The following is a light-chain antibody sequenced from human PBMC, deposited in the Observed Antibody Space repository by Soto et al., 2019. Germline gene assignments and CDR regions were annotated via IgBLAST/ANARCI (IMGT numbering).Light chain of an antibody. V-gene: IGKV3-20*01. CDR2: GAS. CDR1: QSVSSSY. Sequence: EIVLTQSPGTLSLSPGERATLSCRASQSVSSSYLAWYQQKPGQAPRLLIYGASSRATGIPDRFSGSGSGTHFTITISRLEPEDFAVYYCQQYGSPYTFGQGTKLEIK. J-gene: IGKJ2*01. CDR3: QQYGSPYT.